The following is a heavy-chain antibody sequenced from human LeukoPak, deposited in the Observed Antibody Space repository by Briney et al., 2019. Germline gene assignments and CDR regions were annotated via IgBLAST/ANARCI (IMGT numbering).Heavy chain of an antibody. D-gene: IGHD5-12*01. CDR3: ARDPSNSGYDYLYYFDY. V-gene: IGHV3-21*01. J-gene: IGHJ4*02. CDR1: GFTFSTYT. CDR2: ISYDSTYI. Sequence: GGSLRLSCAASGFTFSTYTMNWARQAPGKGLEWVSSISYDSTYIYYADSVKSRFTISRDNAKNSLYLQMDSLRAEDTAVYYCARDPSNSGYDYLYYFDYWGQGTLVTVSS.